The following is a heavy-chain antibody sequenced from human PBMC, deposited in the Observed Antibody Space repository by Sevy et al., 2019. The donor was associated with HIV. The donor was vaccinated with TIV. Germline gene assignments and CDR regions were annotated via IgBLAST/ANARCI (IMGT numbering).Heavy chain of an antibody. CDR1: GFTFSSYD. Sequence: GGSLRLSCAASGFTFSSYDMHWVRQAIGKGLEWVSAIGTAGDTYYPDSVKGRFTISRENAKNSLYLQMNSLRAGDTAVYYCARANGYCSSTSCEGGYFDYWGQGTLVTVSS. V-gene: IGHV3-13*01. J-gene: IGHJ4*02. D-gene: IGHD2-2*03. CDR3: ARANGYCSSTSCEGGYFDY. CDR2: IGTAGDT.